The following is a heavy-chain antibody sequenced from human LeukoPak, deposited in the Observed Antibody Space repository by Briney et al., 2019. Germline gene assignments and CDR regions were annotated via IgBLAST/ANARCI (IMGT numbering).Heavy chain of an antibody. D-gene: IGHD3-9*01. CDR2: ISYDGSNK. CDR1: GFTFSSYA. CDR3: ARSYDILTGYYYVPFDY. J-gene: IGHJ4*02. Sequence: GRSLRLSCAASGFTFSSYAMHWVRQAPGKGLEWVAVISYDGSNKYYADSVKGRFTISRDNSTNTLYLQMNSLRAEDTAVYYCARSYDILTGYYYVPFDYWGQGTLVTVSS. V-gene: IGHV3-30-3*01.